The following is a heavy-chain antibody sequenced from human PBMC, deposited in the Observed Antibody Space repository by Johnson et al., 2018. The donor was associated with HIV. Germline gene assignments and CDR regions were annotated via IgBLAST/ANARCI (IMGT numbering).Heavy chain of an antibody. J-gene: IGHJ3*02. CDR1: GFTFSDHY. CDR3: AGDAADSGSYHAFDN. Sequence: QVQLVESGGGLVKPGGSLRLSCAGSGFTFSDHYMSWVRQAPGKGLEWVAVIWYDGLNKSYADSVKGRFTISRDNSKNTLYLQMNSLGAEDTAGYYWAGDAADSGSYHAFDNWGQGTMGTVSS. CDR2: IWYDGLNK. D-gene: IGHD1-26*01. V-gene: IGHV3-33*08.